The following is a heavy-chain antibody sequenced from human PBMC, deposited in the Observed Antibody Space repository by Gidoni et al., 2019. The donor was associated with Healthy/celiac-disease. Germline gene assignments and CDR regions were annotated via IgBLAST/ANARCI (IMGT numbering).Heavy chain of an antibody. D-gene: IGHD3-22*01. Sequence: QVPLVQSGAEVTKPGSSVKVSCQASGGTFNHHAIGWVRQAPGQGLEWMGGIIPIVGTANYAQKFQGRVTITADESTSTAYMELSSLRSEDTAVYYCARGHYYDSSGYYQPVIYWGQGTLVTVSS. CDR1: GGTFNHHA. J-gene: IGHJ4*02. V-gene: IGHV1-69*01. CDR2: IIPIVGTA. CDR3: ARGHYYDSSGYYQPVIY.